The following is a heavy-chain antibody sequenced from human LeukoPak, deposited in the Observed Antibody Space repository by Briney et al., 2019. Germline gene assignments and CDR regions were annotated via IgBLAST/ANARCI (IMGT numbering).Heavy chain of an antibody. CDR2: IWYDGSNK. CDR3: ARDREVAALDY. D-gene: IGHD6-19*01. Sequence: GRSLRLSRAASGFTFSSYGMHWVRQAPGKGLEWVAVIWYDGSNKYYADSVKGRFTISRDNSKNTLYLQMNSLRAEDTAVYYCARDREVAALDYWGQGTLVTVSS. CDR1: GFTFSSYG. V-gene: IGHV3-33*01. J-gene: IGHJ4*02.